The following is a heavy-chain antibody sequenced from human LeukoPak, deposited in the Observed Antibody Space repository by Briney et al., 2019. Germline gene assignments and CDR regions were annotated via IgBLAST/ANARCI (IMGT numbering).Heavy chain of an antibody. CDR2: ITNSGGTT. V-gene: IGHV3-23*01. J-gene: IGHJ4*02. CDR3: ARVPRGGNYFDY. CDR1: GFTFSSYA. D-gene: IGHD3-16*01. Sequence: GGSLRLSCAASGFTFSSYAMSWVRQAPGKGLEWVSAITNSGGTTYYADSVKGRFTISRDNSKNTLYLQMNSLRAEDMAVYYCARVPRGGNYFDYWGQGTLVTVSS.